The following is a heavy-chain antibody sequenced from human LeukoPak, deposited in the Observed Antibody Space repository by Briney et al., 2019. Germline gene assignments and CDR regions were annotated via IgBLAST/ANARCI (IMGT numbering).Heavy chain of an antibody. J-gene: IGHJ4*02. CDR2: IYYSGST. V-gene: IGHV4-31*03. CDR3: ARDSRWSVDY. CDR1: GGSISSGGYY. Sequence: SETLSLTCTVSGGSISSGGYYWSWIRQHPGKGLEWIGYIYYSGSTYYNPSLKSRVTISVDTSKNQFSLKLSSVTAADTAVYYCARDSRWSVDYWGQGTLVTVSS. D-gene: IGHD2-8*01.